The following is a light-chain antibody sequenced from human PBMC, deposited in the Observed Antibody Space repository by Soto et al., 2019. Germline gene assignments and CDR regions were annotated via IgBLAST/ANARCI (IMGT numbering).Light chain of an antibody. CDR1: QSVSSSY. J-gene: IGKJ1*01. V-gene: IGKV3-20*01. CDR2: GAS. CDR3: QQYGSSPPWT. Sequence: EIVLTQSPGTLSLSPGERATLSCRASQSVSSSYFAWYQQTPGQAPRLLIYGASSRATGIPDRFSGSGSGTDFTLTISRLEPEDFALYYCQQYGSSPPWTFGQGTKVEIK.